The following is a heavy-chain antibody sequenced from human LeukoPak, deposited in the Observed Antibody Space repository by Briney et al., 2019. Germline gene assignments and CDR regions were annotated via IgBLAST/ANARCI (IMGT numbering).Heavy chain of an antibody. J-gene: IGHJ4*02. CDR2: VSYDGSNE. V-gene: IGHV3-30*04. Sequence: GGSLRLSCAASGFTFSSQAMHWVRQAPGKGLEWVAVVSYDGSNEYYADSVKGRFTISRDNAKNTLYLQMNSLRAEDTAVYYCTRDWRNLGYDYWGQGTLVTVSS. CDR1: GFTFSSQA. D-gene: IGHD5-12*01. CDR3: TRDWRNLGYDY.